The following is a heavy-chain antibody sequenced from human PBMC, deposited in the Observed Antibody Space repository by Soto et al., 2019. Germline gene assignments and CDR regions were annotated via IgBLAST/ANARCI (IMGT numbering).Heavy chain of an antibody. D-gene: IGHD6-6*01. V-gene: IGHV4-59*01. CDR2: IYYSGST. CDR3: ARSIAARRFDY. Sequence: SETLSLTCTVSGGSISSYYWSWIRQPPGKGLEWIGYIYYSGSTNYNPSLKSRVTISVDTSKNQFSLKLSSVTAADTAVYYCARSIAARRFDYWGQGTLVTSPQ. J-gene: IGHJ4*02. CDR1: GGSISSYY.